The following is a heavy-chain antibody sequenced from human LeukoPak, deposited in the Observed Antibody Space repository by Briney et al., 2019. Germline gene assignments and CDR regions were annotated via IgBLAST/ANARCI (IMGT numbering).Heavy chain of an antibody. V-gene: IGHV3-66*01. Sequence: HPGGSLRLSCAASGFTFSTYAIHWVRQAPGKGLEWVSVIYSGGSTYYADSVKGRFTISRDNSKNTLYLQMNSLRAEDTAVYYCARVRGYYDSSGYYYWGQGTLVTVSS. D-gene: IGHD3-22*01. CDR2: IYSGGST. J-gene: IGHJ4*02. CDR1: GFTFSTYA. CDR3: ARVRGYYDSSGYYY.